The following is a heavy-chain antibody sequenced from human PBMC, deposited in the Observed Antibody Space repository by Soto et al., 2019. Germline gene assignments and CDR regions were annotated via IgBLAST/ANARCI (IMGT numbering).Heavy chain of an antibody. CDR1: GFSLSTSGMC. V-gene: IGHV2-70*01. D-gene: IGHD6-19*01. J-gene: IGHJ4*02. Sequence: SGPTLVNPTQTLTLTCTFSGFSLSTSGMCVSWIRQPPGKALEWLALIDWDDDKYYSTSLKTRLTISKDTSKNQVVLTMTNMDPVDTATYYCARIRRSSGWKYFDYWGQGTLVTVSS. CDR3: ARIRRSSGWKYFDY. CDR2: IDWDDDK.